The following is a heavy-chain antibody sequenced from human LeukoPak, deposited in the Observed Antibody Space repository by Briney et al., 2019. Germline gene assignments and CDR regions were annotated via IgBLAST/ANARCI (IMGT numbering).Heavy chain of an antibody. CDR3: ARGGDFWSGYPFDY. Sequence: PGGSLRISCAASGFTVSSNYMSWVRQAPGKGLEWVSVVYSGGSTYYADSVKGRFTISRDNSKNTLYLQMNSLRAEDTAVYYCARGGDFWSGYPFDYWGQGTLVTVSS. CDR1: GFTVSSNY. J-gene: IGHJ4*02. D-gene: IGHD3-3*01. CDR2: VYSGGST. V-gene: IGHV3-53*01.